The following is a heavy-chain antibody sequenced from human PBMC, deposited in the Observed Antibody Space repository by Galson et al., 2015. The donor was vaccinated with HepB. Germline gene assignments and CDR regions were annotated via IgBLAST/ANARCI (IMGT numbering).Heavy chain of an antibody. J-gene: IGHJ4*02. CDR1: GFTFSDNA. D-gene: IGHD3-10*01. V-gene: IGHV3-33*01. CDR3: ARDVTSYGSGAAIDY. CDR2: IWYDGSTN. Sequence: SLRLSCAASGFTFSDNAMHWVRQAPGKGLEWVALIWYDGSTNYYADSVRGRFTISRDNSKNTLYLQMNSLRAEDTAVYYCARDVTSYGSGAAIDYWGQGTLVTVSS.